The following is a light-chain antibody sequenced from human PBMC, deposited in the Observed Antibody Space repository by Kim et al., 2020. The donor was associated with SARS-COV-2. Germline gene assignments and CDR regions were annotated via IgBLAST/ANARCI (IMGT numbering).Light chain of an antibody. CDR1: KLGGKY. V-gene: IGLV3-1*01. CDR2: QDN. J-gene: IGLJ1*01. CDR3: QAWDSSTRNYV. Sequence: SYELTQPPSVSVSPGQTASITCPGYKLGGKYASWYQQKPGRSPVVVIYQDNQRPSGIPERFSGSNSGNTATLTIGGTQAIDEADYYCQAWDSSTRNYVFGTGTKVTV.